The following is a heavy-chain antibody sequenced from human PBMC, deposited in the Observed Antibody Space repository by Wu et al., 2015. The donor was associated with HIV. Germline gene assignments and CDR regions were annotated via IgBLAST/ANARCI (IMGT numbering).Heavy chain of an antibody. CDR1: GYTFTGYY. Sequence: QVQLVQSGAEVKKPGASVKVSCKASGYTFTGYYMHWVRQAPGQGLEWMGWINPNSGGTNYAQKFQGRVTMTRDTSISTAYMELSRLRSDDTAVYYCARASYDSSGYYYLPFDYWGQGTPGPPSPQ. CDR2: INPNSGGT. V-gene: IGHV1-2*02. D-gene: IGHD3-22*01. CDR3: ARASYDSSGYYYLPFDY. J-gene: IGHJ4*02.